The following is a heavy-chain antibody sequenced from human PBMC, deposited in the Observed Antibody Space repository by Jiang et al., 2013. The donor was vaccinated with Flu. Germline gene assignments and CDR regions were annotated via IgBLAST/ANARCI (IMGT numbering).Heavy chain of an antibody. Sequence: TCTVSGGSISSSSYYWGWIRQPPGKGLEWIGSIYYSGSTYYNPSLKSRVTISVDTSKNQFSLKLSSVTAADTAVYYCARRIAAAGYYYYGMDVWGQGTTVTVSS. CDR2: IYYSGST. D-gene: IGHD6-13*01. CDR1: GGSISSSSYY. V-gene: IGHV4-39*01. CDR3: ARRIAAAGYYYYGMDV. J-gene: IGHJ6*02.